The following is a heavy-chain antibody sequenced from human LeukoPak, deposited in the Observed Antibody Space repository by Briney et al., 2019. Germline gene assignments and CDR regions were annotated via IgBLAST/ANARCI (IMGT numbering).Heavy chain of an antibody. CDR1: GGSFSGYY. CDR2: IYYSGST. CDR3: ARQSWDYYYGMDV. D-gene: IGHD1-26*01. V-gene: IGHV4-59*08. Sequence: PSETLSLTCAVYGGSFSGYYWSWIRQPPGKGLEWIGYIYYSGSTNYNPSLKSRVTISVDTSKNQFSLKLSSVTAADTAVYYCARQSWDYYYGMDVWGQGTTVTVSS. J-gene: IGHJ6*02.